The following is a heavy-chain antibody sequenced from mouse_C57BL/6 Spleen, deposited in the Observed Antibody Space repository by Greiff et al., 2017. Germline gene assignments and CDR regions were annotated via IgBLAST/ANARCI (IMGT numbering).Heavy chain of an antibody. V-gene: IGHV1-62-2*01. J-gene: IGHJ2*01. CDR1: GYTFTEYT. D-gene: IGHD3-2*02. CDR3: ARHEGIRPFFDY. CDR2: FYPGSGSI. Sequence: VKLVESGAELVKPGASVKLSCKASGYTFTEYTIHWVKQRSGQGLEWIGWFYPGSGSIKYNEKFKDKATLTADKSSSTVYMELSRLTSEDSAVYCCARHEGIRPFFDYWGQGTTLTVSS.